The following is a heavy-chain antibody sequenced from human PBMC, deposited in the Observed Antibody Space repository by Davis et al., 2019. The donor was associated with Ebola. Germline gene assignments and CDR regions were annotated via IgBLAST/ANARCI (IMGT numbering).Heavy chain of an antibody. J-gene: IGHJ6*02. CDR1: GYTFTSYG. CDR3: ARRDFDWLLLYYYGMDV. Sequence: ASVEVSCKASGYTFTSYGISWVRQAPGQGLEWMGWISAYNGNTNYAQKLQGRVTMTTDTSTSTAYMELRSLRSDDTAVYYCARRDFDWLLLYYYGMDVWGQGTTVTVSS. CDR2: ISAYNGNT. V-gene: IGHV1-18*04. D-gene: IGHD3-9*01.